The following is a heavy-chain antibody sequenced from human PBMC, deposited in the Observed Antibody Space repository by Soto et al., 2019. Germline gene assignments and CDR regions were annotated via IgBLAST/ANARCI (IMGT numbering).Heavy chain of an antibody. CDR1: GYSFTSYW. CDR2: IDPSDSYT. V-gene: IGHV5-10-1*01. CDR3: AIRLRGYSYGYTGGMDV. Sequence: PGESLTISCKGSGYSFTSYWIIWVLQMPGKGLEWMGRIDPSDSYTNYSPSFQGHVTISANKSISTAYLQWSSLKASDTAMYYCAIRLRGYSYGYTGGMDVWGQGTTVTVSS. D-gene: IGHD5-18*01. J-gene: IGHJ6*01.